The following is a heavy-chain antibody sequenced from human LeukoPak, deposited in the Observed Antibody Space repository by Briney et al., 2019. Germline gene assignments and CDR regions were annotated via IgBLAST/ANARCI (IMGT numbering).Heavy chain of an antibody. CDR3: ARGPPNWGFDF. J-gene: IGHJ4*02. CDR1: GGTFSSYA. CDR2: IIPIFGTA. D-gene: IGHD7-27*01. V-gene: IGHV1-69*05. Sequence: SVKVSCKASGGTFSSYAISWVRQAPGQGLEWMGGIIPIFGTANYAQKFQGRVTMTRDTSISTAYMELTSLRSEDTAIYYCARGPPNWGFDFWGQGALVTVSS.